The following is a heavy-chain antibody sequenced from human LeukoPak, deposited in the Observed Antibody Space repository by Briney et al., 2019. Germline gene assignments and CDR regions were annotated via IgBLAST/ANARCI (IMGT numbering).Heavy chain of an antibody. CDR2: INPNSGGT. Sequence: AASVKVSCKASGYTFTGYYMHWVRQAPGQGLEWMGWINPNSGGTNYAQKFQGRVTMTRDTSISTAYMELRRLRSDDTAVYYCARALHDYGDYGDAFDIWGQGTMVTVSS. V-gene: IGHV1-2*02. J-gene: IGHJ3*02. D-gene: IGHD4-17*01. CDR1: GYTFTGYY. CDR3: ARALHDYGDYGDAFDI.